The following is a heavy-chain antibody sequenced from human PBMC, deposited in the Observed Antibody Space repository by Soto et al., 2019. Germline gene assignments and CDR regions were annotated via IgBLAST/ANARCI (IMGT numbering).Heavy chain of an antibody. CDR1: GVSLNTSGVG. J-gene: IGHJ3*02. CDR2: SYLPDDK. CDR3: AHKLPVTTSAFDI. Sequence: ESGPTLVNPTRPLTLTCTFSGVSLNTSGVGVAWVRQPPGRALEWLAVSYLPDDKRYSPSLKSRLSITKDTSNNQVVLTMTNMDPMDTAIFFCAHKLPVTTSAFDIWGQGTMVTVSS. V-gene: IGHV2-5*01. D-gene: IGHD4-17*01.